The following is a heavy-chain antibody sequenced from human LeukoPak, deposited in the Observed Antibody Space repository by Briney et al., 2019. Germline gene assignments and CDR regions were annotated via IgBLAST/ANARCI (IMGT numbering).Heavy chain of an antibody. CDR2: ISYYGSNK. Sequence: VGSLRLSCAASGFTFSSYAMHGVRQAPGKGLEWVAVISYYGSNKYYADSVKGRFTISRDNSKNTLYLQMNSLRAEDTAVYYCARAGGHPKRGLQDYWGQGTLVTVSS. J-gene: IGHJ4*02. V-gene: IGHV3-30-3*01. CDR3: ARAGGHPKRGLQDY. CDR1: GFTFSSYA.